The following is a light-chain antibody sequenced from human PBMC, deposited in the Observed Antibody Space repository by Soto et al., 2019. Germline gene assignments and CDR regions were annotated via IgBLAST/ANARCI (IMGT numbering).Light chain of an antibody. CDR2: KAS. Sequence: DIQMTQSPSSLSASVGDRVTINFRASQSISSYLNWYQQKPGKAPKLLIYKASTLESRVPSRFSGSGSGTQFTLTISSLQPDDFATYYCQQYSSYYTFGQGTKVDIK. CDR1: QSISSY. CDR3: QQYSSYYT. V-gene: IGKV1-5*03. J-gene: IGKJ2*01.